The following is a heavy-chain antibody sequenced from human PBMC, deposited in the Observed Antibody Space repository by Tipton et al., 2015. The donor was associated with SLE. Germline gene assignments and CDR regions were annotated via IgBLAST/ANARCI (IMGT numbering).Heavy chain of an antibody. J-gene: IGHJ4*02. CDR3: ARVSCRDGRCYNLFES. CDR1: GDSISSHY. Sequence: TLSLTCTVSGDSISSHYWSWIRQPPGKGLEWIGYIYYSGSTNYNPSLKSRVTISMDTSKNHFSLKLSSVTAADTAVYYCARVSCRDGRCYNLFESWGQGILVIVSS. CDR2: IYYSGST. D-gene: IGHD2-15*01. V-gene: IGHV4-59*11.